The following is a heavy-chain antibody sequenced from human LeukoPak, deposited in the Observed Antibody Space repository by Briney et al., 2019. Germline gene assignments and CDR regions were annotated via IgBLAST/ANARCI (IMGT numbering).Heavy chain of an antibody. CDR1: GGAFSSYA. D-gene: IGHD3-9*01. V-gene: IGHV1-69*01. CDR2: IIPMFGTA. CDR3: ASARYYDILTGYSPYNWFDP. Sequence: ASVKVSCKASGGAFSSYAFNWVRQAPGPGLEWMGGIIPMFGTAKYAQKLQDRVTINADESTSTAYMELSSLRSEDTAIYYCASARYYDILTGYSPYNWFDPWGQGTLVTVSS. J-gene: IGHJ5*02.